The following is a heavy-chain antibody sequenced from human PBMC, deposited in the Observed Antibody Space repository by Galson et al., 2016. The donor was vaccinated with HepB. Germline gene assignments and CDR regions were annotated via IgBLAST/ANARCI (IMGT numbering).Heavy chain of an antibody. J-gene: IGHJ3*02. CDR2: IIPSGGGT. CDR3: ARGGYYSSGWYDAFDI. V-gene: IGHV1-46*01. Sequence: SVKVSCKASGYTFTNYYLHWVRQAPGQGLEWMGVIIPSGGGTSYAQRFQGRVNLPRDTPTNTVYMDLSSLRSEDTAVYYCARGGYYSSGWYDAFDIWGQGTMVTVSS. D-gene: IGHD6-19*01. CDR1: GYTFTNYY.